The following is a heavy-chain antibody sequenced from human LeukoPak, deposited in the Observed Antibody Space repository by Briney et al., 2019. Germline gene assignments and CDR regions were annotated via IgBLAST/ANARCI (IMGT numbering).Heavy chain of an antibody. CDR3: ARGILVTVYATFDY. J-gene: IGHJ4*02. V-gene: IGHV4-34*01. Sequence: PSETLSLTCAVDGGSFSGYYWSWISQPPGKGMEWIGEINHSGSTNYNPSLKSRVTISVDTSKNQFSLKLSSVTAADTAVYYCARGILVTVYATFDYWGQGILATVSS. D-gene: IGHD2-8*01. CDR2: INHSGST. CDR1: GGSFSGYY.